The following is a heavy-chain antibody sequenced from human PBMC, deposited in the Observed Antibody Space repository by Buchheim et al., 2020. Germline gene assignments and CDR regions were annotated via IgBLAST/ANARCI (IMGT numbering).Heavy chain of an antibody. D-gene: IGHD2-21*02. V-gene: IGHV4-34*01. Sequence: QVQLQQWGAGLLMPSETLSLTCAVYGGSFTGYXWSWIRQPPGKGLEWIGEIHHSGNTDYSPSLKSRVTXSLETSKNQFSLKLRSVTAADTAIYYCARTAFEPSTFYYFGIDVWGQGTT. CDR1: GGSFTGYX. CDR2: IHHSGNT. CDR3: ARTAFEPSTFYYFGIDV. J-gene: IGHJ6*02.